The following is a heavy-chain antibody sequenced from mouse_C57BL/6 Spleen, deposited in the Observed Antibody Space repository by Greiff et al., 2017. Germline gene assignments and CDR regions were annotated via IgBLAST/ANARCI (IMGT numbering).Heavy chain of an antibody. V-gene: IGHV1-82*01. CDR3: ASDRYDYDDARDY. J-gene: IGHJ4*01. D-gene: IGHD2-4*01. Sequence: QVQLQQSGPELVKPGASVKISCKASGYAFSSSWMNWVKQRPGQGLEWIGRIYPGDGDTNYNGKFKGKATLTADKSSSTAYMQLISLTSEDSAVYVGASDRYDYDDARDYGGQGTSGTVSS. CDR1: GYAFSSSW. CDR2: IYPGDGDT.